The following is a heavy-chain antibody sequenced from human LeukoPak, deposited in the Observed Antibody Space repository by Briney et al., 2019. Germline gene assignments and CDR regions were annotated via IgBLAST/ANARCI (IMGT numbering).Heavy chain of an antibody. CDR2: IYTSGST. CDR1: GGSISSYY. D-gene: IGHD3-22*01. CDR3: ARDSLVSPDYYDSSGYSSFWYFDL. V-gene: IGHV4-4*07. Sequence: SETLSLTCTVSGGSISSYYWSWIRQPAGKGLEWIGRIYTSGSTNYNPSLKSRVTMSVDTSKNQSSLKLSSVAAADTAVYYCARDSLVSPDYYDSSGYSSFWYFDLWGRGTLVTVSS. J-gene: IGHJ2*01.